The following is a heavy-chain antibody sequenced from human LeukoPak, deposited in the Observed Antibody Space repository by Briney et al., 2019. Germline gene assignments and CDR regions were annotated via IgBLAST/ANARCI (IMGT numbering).Heavy chain of an antibody. CDR1: GFTFSSYS. D-gene: IGHD3-22*01. J-gene: IGHJ5*02. Sequence: GGSLRLSCAASGFTFSSYSMNWVRQAPGKGLEWVSSISSSSSYIYYADSVKGRFTISRDNAKNSLYLQMNSLRAEDTAVYYCARDPVTYYYDSSGYSLPGGFDPWGQGTLVTVSS. CDR2: ISSSSSYI. V-gene: IGHV3-21*01. CDR3: ARDPVTYYYDSSGYSLPGGFDP.